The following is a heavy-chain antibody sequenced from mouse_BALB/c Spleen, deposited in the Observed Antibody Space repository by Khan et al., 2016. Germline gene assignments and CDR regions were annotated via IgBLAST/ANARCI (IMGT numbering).Heavy chain of an antibody. CDR1: GFTFSSYG. V-gene: IGHV5-6-3*01. J-gene: IGHJ2*01. CDR3: ARMESTIN. Sequence: EVELVESGGGLVQPGGSLKLSCAASGFTFSSYGMSWVRQTPDKRLELVATINSNGGSTYYPDSVKGRFTNSRDNAKNTLYLQMSSLKSEDTAMYYCARMESTINWGQGTTLTVSS. CDR2: INSNGGST.